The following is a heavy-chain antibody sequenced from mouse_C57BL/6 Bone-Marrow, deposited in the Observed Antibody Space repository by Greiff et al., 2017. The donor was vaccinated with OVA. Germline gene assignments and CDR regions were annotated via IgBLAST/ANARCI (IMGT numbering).Heavy chain of an antibody. D-gene: IGHD1-1*01. J-gene: IGHJ2*01. CDR1: GFTFTDYY. CDR3: ARSLRSYFDY. CDR2: IRNKANGYTT. Sequence: EVKLVESGGGLVQPGGSLSLSCAASGFTFTDYYMSWVRQPPGKALAWLGFIRNKANGYTTEYSASVKGRFTISRDNSQSILYLQMNALRAEDSATYYCARSLRSYFDYWGQGTTLTVSS. V-gene: IGHV7-3*01.